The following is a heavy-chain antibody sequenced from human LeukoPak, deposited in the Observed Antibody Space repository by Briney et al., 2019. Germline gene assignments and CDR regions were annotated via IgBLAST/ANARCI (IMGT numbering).Heavy chain of an antibody. CDR3: AKDLQGEDYFDY. Sequence: GGSLRLSCAASGFTFSSYGMHWVRQAPGKGLEWVAFIRYDGSNKYYADSVKGRFTISRDNSKNTLYLRMNSLRAEDTAVYYCAKDLQGEDYFDYWGQGTLVTVSS. J-gene: IGHJ4*02. D-gene: IGHD3-10*01. CDR1: GFTFSSYG. CDR2: IRYDGSNK. V-gene: IGHV3-30*02.